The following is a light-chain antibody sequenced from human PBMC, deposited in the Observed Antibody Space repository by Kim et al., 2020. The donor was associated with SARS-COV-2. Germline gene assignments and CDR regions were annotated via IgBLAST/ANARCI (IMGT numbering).Light chain of an antibody. Sequence: PGKTARITCGGNNIGSKSVHWYQQQPGQAPVLVIYYDSDRPSGIPERFSGSNSGNTATLTISRVEAGDEDDYYCQVWDSSSDHRVFGGGTKLTVL. CDR1: NIGSKS. V-gene: IGLV3-21*04. J-gene: IGLJ3*02. CDR2: YDS. CDR3: QVWDSSSDHRV.